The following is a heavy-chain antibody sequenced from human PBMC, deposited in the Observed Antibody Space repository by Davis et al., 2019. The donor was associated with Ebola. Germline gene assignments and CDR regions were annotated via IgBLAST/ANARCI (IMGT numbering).Heavy chain of an antibody. CDR2: ITSSSSTI. Sequence: GGSLRLSCAGSGFTFTNAWMNWVRQVPGKGLEWVSYITSSSSTIYYADSVKGRFTISRDNAKNSLYLQMNSLRDEDTAVYYCARERGGIRGDYVDYWGQGTLVTVSS. CDR3: ARERGGIRGDYVDY. D-gene: IGHD2-21*01. CDR1: GFTFTNAW. J-gene: IGHJ4*02. V-gene: IGHV3-48*02.